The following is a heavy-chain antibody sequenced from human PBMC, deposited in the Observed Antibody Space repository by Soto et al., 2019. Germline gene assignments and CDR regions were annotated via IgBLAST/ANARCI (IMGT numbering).Heavy chain of an antibody. D-gene: IGHD4-4*01. Sequence: WGPMRVSWTAAGCPIVNALRSWVSKAKGKGLEWVGRVKSKTHGGTTDFAASVKGRFAISRDDSISMAFMRMNSLKIEDTAVYYCTTDSYITVTPVRLDYWGHGTLVTVSS. V-gene: IGHV3-15*07. J-gene: IGHJ4*01. CDR2: VKSKTHGGTT. CDR3: TTDSYITVTPVRLDY. CDR1: GCPIVNAL.